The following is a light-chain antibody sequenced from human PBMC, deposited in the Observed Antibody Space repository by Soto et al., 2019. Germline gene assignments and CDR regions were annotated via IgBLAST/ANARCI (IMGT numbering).Light chain of an antibody. Sequence: QSVLTQPASVSWSPGQSITISCTGTNSDVGGYNFVSWHQQHPGKAPKLMIYGVNNRPSGVSNRFSGSKSGNTASLTISGLQAEDEADYYCSSYASSSALVFGGGTKLTV. CDR2: GVN. CDR3: SSYASSSALV. J-gene: IGLJ2*01. V-gene: IGLV2-14*01. CDR1: NSDVGGYNF.